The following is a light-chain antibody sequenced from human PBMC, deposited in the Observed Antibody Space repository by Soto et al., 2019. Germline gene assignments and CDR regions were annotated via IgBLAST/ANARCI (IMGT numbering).Light chain of an antibody. CDR3: SSYTSGTTFDV. CDR2: EVS. Sequence: QSALTQPASVSGSPGQSITISCTGTSSDVGGYNYVSWYQQHPGKAPKLMIYEVSNRPSGVSNRFSGSKSGNTASLTISGLQAEDEADYYCSSYTSGTTFDVFGTGTKVTVL. V-gene: IGLV2-14*01. CDR1: SSDVGGYNY. J-gene: IGLJ1*01.